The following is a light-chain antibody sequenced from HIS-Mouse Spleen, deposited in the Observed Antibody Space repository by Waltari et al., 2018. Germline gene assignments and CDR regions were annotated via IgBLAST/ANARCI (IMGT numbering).Light chain of an antibody. V-gene: IGKV1-39*01. CDR3: QQSYSTPGT. Sequence: DIQMTQSPSSLSASVGDRVTITCRASQSISSYLNWYQQKPGKGPKPLIYAASSLQSGVPSRFSGSGSETDFTLTISSLQPEDFATYYCQQSYSTPGTFGQGTKVEIK. CDR1: QSISSY. J-gene: IGKJ1*01. CDR2: AAS.